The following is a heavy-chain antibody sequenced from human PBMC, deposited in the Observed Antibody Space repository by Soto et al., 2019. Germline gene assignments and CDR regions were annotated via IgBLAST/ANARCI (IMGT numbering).Heavy chain of an antibody. CDR2: ISSSGSTI. CDR1: GFTFSSYE. V-gene: IGHV3-48*03. J-gene: IGHJ6*02. Sequence: WGCLRLSCAASGFTFSSYERNCVRQAPGKGLEWVSYISSSGSTIYYADSVKGRFTISRDNAKNSLYLQMNSLRAEDTAVYYCARDRLVVVTAGYGMDVWGQGTTVTVSS. CDR3: ARDRLVVVTAGYGMDV. D-gene: IGHD2-21*02.